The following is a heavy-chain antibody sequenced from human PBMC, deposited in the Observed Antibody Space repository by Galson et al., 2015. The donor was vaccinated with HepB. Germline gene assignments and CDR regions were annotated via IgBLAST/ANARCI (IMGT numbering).Heavy chain of an antibody. D-gene: IGHD5-12*01. CDR2: ISYDGSNK. V-gene: IGHV3-30-3*01. CDR1: EFTLSNYA. CDR3: ARDVDHDY. Sequence: SLRLSCAASEFTLSNYAIHWVRQAPGKGLEWVAIISYDGSNKYYADSVKGRFTISRDNAKNSLYLQMNSLRAEDTAVYYCARDVDHDYWGQGTLVTVSS. J-gene: IGHJ4*02.